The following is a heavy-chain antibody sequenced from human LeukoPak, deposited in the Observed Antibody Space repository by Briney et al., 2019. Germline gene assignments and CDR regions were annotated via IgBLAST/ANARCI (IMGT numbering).Heavy chain of an antibody. D-gene: IGHD3-3*01. V-gene: IGHV3-21*01. CDR3: ARDLQNTIFGVVIRYYMDV. J-gene: IGHJ6*03. CDR2: ISSSSSYI. CDR1: GFTFSSYS. Sequence: PGGSLRLSCAASGFTFSSYSMNWVRQAPGKGLEWVSSISSSSSYIYYADPVKGRFTISRDNAKNSLYLQMNSLRAEDTAVYYCARDLQNTIFGVVIRYYMDVWGKGATVTVSS.